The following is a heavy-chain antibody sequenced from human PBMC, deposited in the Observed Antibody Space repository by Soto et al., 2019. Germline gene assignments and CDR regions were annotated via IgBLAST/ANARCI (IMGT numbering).Heavy chain of an antibody. V-gene: IGHV1-69*01. Sequence: QVQLAQSWAEVRKPGSSVRVSCKASGDTFIISAITWVRQAPGQGLEWVGGLVPFTGKSKNGPNFDGRVTFTADESTRTASMDLSHLTSDDTAVYYCARDLGGAAPVDYWGQGTLVTVSS. J-gene: IGHJ4*02. CDR1: GDTFIISA. D-gene: IGHD6-6*01. CDR3: ARDLGGAAPVDY. CDR2: LVPFTGKS.